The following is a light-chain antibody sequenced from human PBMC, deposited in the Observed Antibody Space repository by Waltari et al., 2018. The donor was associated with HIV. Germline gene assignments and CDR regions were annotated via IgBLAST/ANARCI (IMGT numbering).Light chain of an antibody. J-gene: IGKJ1*01. CDR2: EAS. CDR1: QSISSN. Sequence: EVVLTPSPGTLSVSPGERATLSCRASQSISSNLAWYQQKPGQAPRLLLYEASTGATGVPARFIGSGFGTDFTLIITSLQFEDVAVYYCQQYNNWPRTFGQGTKVEF. V-gene: IGKV3-15*01. CDR3: QQYNNWPRT.